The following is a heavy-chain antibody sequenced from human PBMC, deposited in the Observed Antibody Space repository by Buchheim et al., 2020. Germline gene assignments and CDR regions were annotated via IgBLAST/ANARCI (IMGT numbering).Heavy chain of an antibody. Sequence: EVQLVESGGGLVQPGGSLRLSCAASGFTFSSYWMSWVRQAPGKGLEWVANIKQDGGAKYYLDSVKGRFTISRDNAKNSLYLQMNSLRAEDTAVYYCAGEGWNYVDYYYGMDVWGQGTT. J-gene: IGHJ6*02. CDR2: IKQDGGAK. V-gene: IGHV3-7*01. D-gene: IGHD1-7*01. CDR3: AGEGWNYVDYYYGMDV. CDR1: GFTFSSYW.